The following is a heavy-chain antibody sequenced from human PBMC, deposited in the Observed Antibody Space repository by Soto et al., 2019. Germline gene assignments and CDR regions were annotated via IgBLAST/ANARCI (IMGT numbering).Heavy chain of an antibody. J-gene: IGHJ6*02. CDR3: ARDGIAVAGHPKRYYYGMDV. CDR1: GYTFTSYY. Sequence: QVQLVQSGAEVKKPGASVKGSCKASGYTFTSYYMHWVRQAPGQGLEWMGIINPSGGSTSYAQKFQGRVTMTRDTSASTVYMELSSLRSEDTAVYYCARDGIAVAGHPKRYYYGMDVWGQGTTVTVSS. CDR2: INPSGGST. V-gene: IGHV1-46*01. D-gene: IGHD6-19*01.